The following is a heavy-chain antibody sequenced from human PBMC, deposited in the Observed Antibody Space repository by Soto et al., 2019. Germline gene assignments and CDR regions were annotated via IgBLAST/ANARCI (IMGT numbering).Heavy chain of an antibody. CDR1: GGTFSSYA. CDR3: ASPFQLIPQSSSSIVYYYGMDV. Sequence: SVKVSRKASGGTFSSYAISWVRQAPGQGLEWMGGIIPIFGTANYAQKFQGRVTITADESTSTAYMELSSLRSEDTAVYYCASPFQLIPQSSSSIVYYYGMDVWGQGTTVTVSS. CDR2: IIPIFGTA. V-gene: IGHV1-69*13. J-gene: IGHJ6*02. D-gene: IGHD6-6*01.